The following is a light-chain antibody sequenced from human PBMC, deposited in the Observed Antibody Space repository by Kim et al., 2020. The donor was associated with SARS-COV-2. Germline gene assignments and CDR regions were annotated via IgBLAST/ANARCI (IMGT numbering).Light chain of an antibody. J-gene: IGLJ2*01. Sequence: VALGQTVRITCQGDSLRSYYATWYQQKPGQAPIVVMYGKNNRPSGITDRFSGSSSGNTASLTITGTQAGDEADYYCNSRDSNDNVLFGGGTQLTVL. V-gene: IGLV3-19*01. CDR1: SLRSYY. CDR2: GKN. CDR3: NSRDSNDNVL.